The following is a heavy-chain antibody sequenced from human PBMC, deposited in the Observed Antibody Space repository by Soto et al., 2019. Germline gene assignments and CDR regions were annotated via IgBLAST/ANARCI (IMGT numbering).Heavy chain of an antibody. J-gene: IGHJ5*02. Sequence: QVQLVESGGGVVQPGRSLRLSCAASGFTFSSYGMHWVRQAPGKGLEWVAVISYDGSNKYYADSVKGRFTISRDNSKNTLYLQMNSLRAEDTAVYYCAKANSDYCSSPRCYAFDWFDPWGQGTLVTVSS. V-gene: IGHV3-30*18. CDR1: GFTFSSYG. CDR2: ISYDGSNK. CDR3: AKANSDYCSSPRCYAFDWFDP. D-gene: IGHD2-2*01.